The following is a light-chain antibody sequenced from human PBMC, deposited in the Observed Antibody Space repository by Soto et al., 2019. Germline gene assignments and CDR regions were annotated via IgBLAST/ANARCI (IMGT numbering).Light chain of an antibody. CDR2: WAS. CDR3: QQYYSTPPT. CDR1: QSVLYSSNNKNY. Sequence: DIVMTQSPDSLAVSLGERATINCKSSQSVLYSSNNKNYLAWYQQKPGQPPKLLIYWASTRESGVPDRFSGSGSGEDFTLTISSLQAEDVAVYYCQQYYSTPPTFGQGTKVEIK. J-gene: IGKJ1*01. V-gene: IGKV4-1*01.